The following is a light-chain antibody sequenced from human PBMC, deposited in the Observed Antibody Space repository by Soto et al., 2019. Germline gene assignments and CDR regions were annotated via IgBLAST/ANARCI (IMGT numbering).Light chain of an antibody. CDR2: DVS. CDR1: SSDVGGYNY. CDR3: GSYTSGNTRI. Sequence: QSALTQPASVSGSPGQSITISCTGTSSDVGGYNYVSWYQQHPGKAPKLMIYDVSDRPSGVSNRFSGSKSGNTASLTISGLQAEDEADYYCGSYTSGNTRIFGGGTKVTVL. V-gene: IGLV2-14*01. J-gene: IGLJ2*01.